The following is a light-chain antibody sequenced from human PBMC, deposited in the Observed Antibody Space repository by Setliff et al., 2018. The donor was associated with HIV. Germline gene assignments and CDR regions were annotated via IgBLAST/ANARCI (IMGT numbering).Light chain of an antibody. CDR3: QQYYSAPLL. J-gene: IGKJ3*01. CDR1: QSVLSSFNNKSY. V-gene: IGKV4-1*01. Sequence: IVMTQSPDSLSVSLGERDTINCKSSQSVLSSFNNKSYLAWYQHRPGQPPKLLIYWASSRESGVPDRFSGSGSGTDFTLTISSLQAEDVAVYYCQQYYSAPLLFGPGTKVDIK. CDR2: WAS.